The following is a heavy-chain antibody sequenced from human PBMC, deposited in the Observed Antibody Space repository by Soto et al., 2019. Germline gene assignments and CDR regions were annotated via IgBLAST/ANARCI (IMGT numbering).Heavy chain of an antibody. V-gene: IGHV3-30*03. CDR1: GFTFSSYG. CDR2: ISYDGSNK. Sequence: QVQLVESGGGVVQPGRSLRLSCAASGFTFSSYGMHWVRQAPGKGLEWVAVISYDGSNKYYADSVKGRFTISRDNSKNTVYLQMNSLRAEDSAVYYCAREYSDGWFDPWGQGTLVTVSS. D-gene: IGHD2-21*01. CDR3: AREYSDGWFDP. J-gene: IGHJ5*02.